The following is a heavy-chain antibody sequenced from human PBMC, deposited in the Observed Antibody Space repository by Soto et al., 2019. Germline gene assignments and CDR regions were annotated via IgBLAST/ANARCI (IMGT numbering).Heavy chain of an antibody. Sequence: QVQLQQWGAGLLKPSETQSLTCAVYGGSVSSGSYYWSWIRQPPGKGLEWIGEMSHSGGTHFNPSLKSRVTISVDTSKNQFSLKMSFVTAADTALYYCARVERGTATTVVDAFDIWGPGTMVTVSS. CDR1: GGSVSSGSYY. CDR2: MSHSGGT. V-gene: IGHV4-34*01. J-gene: IGHJ3*02. CDR3: ARVERGTATTVVDAFDI. D-gene: IGHD1-1*01.